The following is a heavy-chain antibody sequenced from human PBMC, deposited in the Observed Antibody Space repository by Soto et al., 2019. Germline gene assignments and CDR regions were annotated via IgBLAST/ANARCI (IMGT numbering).Heavy chain of an antibody. CDR2: IIPVFGTT. D-gene: IGHD3-10*01. Sequence: GASLKVSCKASGDTFSGYPINWVRQAPGEGLEWMGRIIPVFGTTNDAQRFEGRVTFTADESTNTAYMELRGLLSEDTAVYFCAGDGGFGELKYWGPGTLVTVSS. CDR3: AGDGGFGELKY. CDR1: GDTFSGYP. J-gene: IGHJ4*02. V-gene: IGHV1-69*13.